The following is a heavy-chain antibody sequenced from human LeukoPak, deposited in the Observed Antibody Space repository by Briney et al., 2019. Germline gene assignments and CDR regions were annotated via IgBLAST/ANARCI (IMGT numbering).Heavy chain of an antibody. Sequence: GGSLRLSCAASGFTFSSYSMNWVRQAPGKGLEWVSYISSSSSTIYYADSVKGRFTISRDNSKNTLYLQMNSLRAEDTAVYYCAKDRAAINVYYFDYWGQGTLVTVSS. CDR2: ISSSSSTI. D-gene: IGHD2-2*02. CDR1: GFTFSSYS. J-gene: IGHJ4*02. V-gene: IGHV3-48*01. CDR3: AKDRAAINVYYFDY.